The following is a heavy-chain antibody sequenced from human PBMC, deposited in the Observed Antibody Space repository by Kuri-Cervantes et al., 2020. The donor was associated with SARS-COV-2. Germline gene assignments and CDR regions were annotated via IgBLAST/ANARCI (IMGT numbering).Heavy chain of an antibody. Sequence: ASVKVSCKASGYTFTSYDINWVRQATGQGLEWMGWMNPNSGNTGYAQKFQGRVTITRNTSISTAYMELSSLRSEDTAVYYCAREDYGFWSGYSTEEKYNPFDPWGQGTLVTVSS. CDR3: AREDYGFWSGYSTEEKYNPFDP. J-gene: IGHJ5*02. CDR1: GYTFTSYD. CDR2: MNPNSGNT. D-gene: IGHD3-3*01. V-gene: IGHV1-8*03.